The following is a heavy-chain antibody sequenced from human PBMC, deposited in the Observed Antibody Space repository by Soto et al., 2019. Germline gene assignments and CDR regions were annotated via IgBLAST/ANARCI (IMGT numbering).Heavy chain of an antibody. D-gene: IGHD6-19*01. V-gene: IGHV1-18*01. Sequence: QVQLVQSGGEVKKPGASVKVSCKASGDTVTKYGISWVRQAPGQGLDWLGWISFYNGHTNYALKFQDRITFTTDTSTSPASMELRSLTSDDTAVYYCASATSIAVAGKETWGQGTLVTFSS. CDR2: ISFYNGHT. J-gene: IGHJ4*02. CDR3: ASATSIAVAGKET. CDR1: GDTVTKYG.